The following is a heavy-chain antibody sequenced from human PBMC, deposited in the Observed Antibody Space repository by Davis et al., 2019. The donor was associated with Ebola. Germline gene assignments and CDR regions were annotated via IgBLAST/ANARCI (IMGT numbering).Heavy chain of an antibody. V-gene: IGHV3-23*01. D-gene: IGHD3-3*01. J-gene: IGHJ6*04. CDR1: VITFSSYA. CDR3: AKSGLSFGVVKYHYGMDV. Sequence: GGSLRLSCTDSVITFSSYAMTWVRQAPGKGLEWVSAIIGSGGSTYYADSVKGRFTISRDNSKKTLYLQMNSRRAEDTAVSYCAKSGLSFGVVKYHYGMDVWGKGTTVTVSS. CDR2: IIGSGGST.